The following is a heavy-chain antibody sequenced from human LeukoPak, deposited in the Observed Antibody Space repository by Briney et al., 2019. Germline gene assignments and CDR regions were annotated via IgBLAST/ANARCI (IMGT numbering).Heavy chain of an antibody. CDR1: GFTFSSYW. D-gene: IGHD3-22*01. CDR3: TTDAYYYDSSGYYYLDY. Sequence: PGGSLRLSCAASGFTFSSYWMHWVRQAPGKGLVWVSRINSDGSSTSYADSVKGRFTISRDNAKNTLYLQMNSLKTEDTAVYYCTTDAYYYDSSGYYYLDYWGQGTLVTVSS. V-gene: IGHV3-74*01. J-gene: IGHJ4*02. CDR2: INSDGSST.